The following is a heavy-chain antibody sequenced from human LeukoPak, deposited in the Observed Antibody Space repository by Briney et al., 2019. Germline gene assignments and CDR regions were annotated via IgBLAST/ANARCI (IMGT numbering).Heavy chain of an antibody. CDR2: ISGGGDIT. J-gene: IGHJ4*02. D-gene: IGHD2-21*02. V-gene: IGHV3-23*01. CDR1: GFTFSSYW. Sequence: GGSLRLSCAASGFTFSSYWMNWVRQTPGKGLEWVSAISGGGDITYYADSVTGRFTISRDNSKDTLFLQMHSLRPGDTAVYYCVREDTPATANYWGQGTLVTISS. CDR3: VREDTPATANY.